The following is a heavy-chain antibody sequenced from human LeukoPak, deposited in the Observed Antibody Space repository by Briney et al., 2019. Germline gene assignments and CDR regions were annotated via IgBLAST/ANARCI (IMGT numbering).Heavy chain of an antibody. V-gene: IGHV3-48*04. D-gene: IGHD4-23*01. J-gene: IGHJ5*02. CDR2: ISSSSSTI. CDR1: GFTFSSYS. Sequence: GGSLRLSCAASGFTFSSYSMNWVRQAPGKGLEWVSYISSSSSTIYYADSVKGRFTISRDNAKNSLYLQMNSLRAEDTAVYYSARDPRAKGAVVTLNWFDPWGQGTLVTVSS. CDR3: ARDPRAKGAVVTLNWFDP.